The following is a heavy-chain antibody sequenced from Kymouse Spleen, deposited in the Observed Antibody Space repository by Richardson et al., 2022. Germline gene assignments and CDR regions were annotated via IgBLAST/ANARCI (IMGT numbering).Heavy chain of an antibody. Sequence: QVQLVESGGGVVQPGRSLRLSCAASGFTFSSYGMHWVRQAPGKGLEWVAVISYDGSNKYYADSVKGRFTISRDNSKNTLYLQMNSLRAEDTAVYYCAKDGYSSGWGDYWGQGTLVTVSS. J-gene: IGHJ4*02. CDR1: GFTFSSYG. V-gene: IGHV3-30*18. D-gene: IGHD6-19*01. CDR2: ISYDGSNK. CDR3: AKDGYSSGWGDY.